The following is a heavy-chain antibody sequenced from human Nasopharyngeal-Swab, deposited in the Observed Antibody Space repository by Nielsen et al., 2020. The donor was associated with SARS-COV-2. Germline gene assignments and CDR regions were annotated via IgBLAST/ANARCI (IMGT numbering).Heavy chain of an antibody. J-gene: IGHJ6*03. CDR1: GGTFSSYA. CDR3: ARDSGIVVRLSYYYYMDV. V-gene: IGHV1-69*13. Sequence: SVKVSCKASGGTFSSYAISWVRQAPGQGLEWMGGIIPIFGTANYAQKFQGRVTITADESTSTACMELSSLRSEDTAVYYCARDSGIVVRLSYYYYMDVWGKGTTVTVSS. CDR2: IIPIFGTA. D-gene: IGHD6-6*01.